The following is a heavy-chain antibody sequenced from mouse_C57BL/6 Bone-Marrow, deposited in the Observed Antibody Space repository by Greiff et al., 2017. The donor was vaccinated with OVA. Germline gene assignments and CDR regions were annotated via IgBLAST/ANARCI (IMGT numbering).Heavy chain of an antibody. CDR3: TRPGAMDY. V-gene: IGHV1-15*01. J-gene: IGHJ4*01. CDR2: IDPETGGT. CDR1: GYTFTDYE. Sequence: VQLQQSGAELVRPGASVTLSCKASGYTFTDYEMHWVKQTPVHGLEWIGAIDPETGGTAYNQKFKCKAILTADKSSSTAYMELRSLTSEDSAVYYCTRPGAMDYWGQGTSVTVSS.